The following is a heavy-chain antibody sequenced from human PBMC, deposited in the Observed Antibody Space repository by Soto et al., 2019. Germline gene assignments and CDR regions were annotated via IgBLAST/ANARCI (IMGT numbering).Heavy chain of an antibody. Sequence: SETLSLTCSVSGDSITSGNYYWNWIRQHPGQGLEYIGYIYYSGSTHYNPSLKRRVTISKDTSNNQFSLMLTSVTAADTAVYYCARGFDRDNLWSGYFGEGLSLPYGFDVWGQGTTVTVSS. CDR3: ARGFDRDNLWSGYFGEGLSLPYGFDV. J-gene: IGHJ6*02. D-gene: IGHD3-3*01. CDR1: GDSITSGNYY. V-gene: IGHV4-31*03. CDR2: IYYSGST.